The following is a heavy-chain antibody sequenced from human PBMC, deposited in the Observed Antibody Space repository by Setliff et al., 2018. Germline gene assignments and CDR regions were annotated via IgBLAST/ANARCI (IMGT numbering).Heavy chain of an antibody. Sequence: SVKVSCKASGGTFSSYGISWVRQAPGQGLEWMGGTIPIFGTANYAHKFQGRVTIISDESTSTAYMELSSLRSEDTAVYYCARERGDIVSTTSYYYYMDVWGKGTTVTVSS. D-gene: IGHD5-12*01. V-gene: IGHV1-69*13. CDR3: ARERGDIVSTTSYYYYMDV. J-gene: IGHJ6*03. CDR2: TIPIFGTA. CDR1: GGTFSSYG.